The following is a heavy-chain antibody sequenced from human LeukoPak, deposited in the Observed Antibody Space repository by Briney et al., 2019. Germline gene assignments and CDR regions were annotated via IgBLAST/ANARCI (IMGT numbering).Heavy chain of an antibody. CDR1: GFTSDDSA. CDR2: MNWISDFK. Sequence: GGSLRLSCAASGFTSDDSAIHWVRQAPGKGLEWVSAMNWISDFKAYADSVKGRFTISRDNDKNSVHLQMNSLRPEDMAVYYCAKGPKENWYFDLWGRGTLVTVSS. V-gene: IGHV3-9*02. CDR3: AKGPKENWYFDL. J-gene: IGHJ2*01.